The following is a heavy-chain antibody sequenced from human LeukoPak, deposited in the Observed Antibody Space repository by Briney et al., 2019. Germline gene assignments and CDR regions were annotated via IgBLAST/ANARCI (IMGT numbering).Heavy chain of an antibody. D-gene: IGHD2-2*01. J-gene: IGHJ1*01. CDR3: ATGLPAAKREYFQH. CDR2: FDPEDGET. CDR1: GYTLTELS. V-gene: IGHV1-24*01. Sequence: ASVKVSCKVSGYTLTELSMHWVGQAPGKGLEWMGGFDPEDGETIYAQKFQGGVTMTEDTSTDTAYMELSSLRSEDTAVYYCATGLPAAKREYFQHWGQGTLVTVSS.